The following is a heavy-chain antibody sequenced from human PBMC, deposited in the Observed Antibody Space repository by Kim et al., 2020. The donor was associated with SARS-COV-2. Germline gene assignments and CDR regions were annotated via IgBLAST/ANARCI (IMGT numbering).Heavy chain of an antibody. J-gene: IGHJ2*01. Sequence: GGSLRLSCAASGFTFSSYAMSWVRQAPGKGLEWVSGISGSGRFTYYADSVKGRFTISRDNSKNTLYLQMYSLRAEDTAVYYCSKGRESGWGGTAMVVYW. V-gene: IGHV3-23*01. CDR3: SKGRESGWGGTAMVVYW. CDR1: GFTFSSYA. CDR2: ISGSGRFT. D-gene: IGHD5-18*01.